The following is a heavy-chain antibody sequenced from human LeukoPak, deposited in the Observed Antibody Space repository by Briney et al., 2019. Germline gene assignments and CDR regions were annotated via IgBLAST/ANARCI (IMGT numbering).Heavy chain of an antibody. J-gene: IGHJ4*02. V-gene: IGHV4-61*09. CDR3: ARGQGALFDY. CDR2: VYTTGST. D-gene: IGHD1-26*01. CDR1: GGSISSGSYY. Sequence: SQTLSLTCTVSGGSISSGSYYWSWIRQPAGKGLEWVGHVYTTGSTNYNPSLKSRVTISVDTSKNQFSLNLNSVTAADTAVYYCARGQGALFDYWGQGTLVTVSS.